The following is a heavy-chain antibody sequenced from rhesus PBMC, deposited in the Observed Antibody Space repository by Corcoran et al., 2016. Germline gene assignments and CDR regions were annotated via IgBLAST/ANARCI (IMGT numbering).Heavy chain of an antibody. J-gene: IGHJ4*01. CDR3: SGVYYNIWTGYYTFDY. Sequence: QVQLQESGPGLVKPSETLSLTCAVSGGSIRRTYWRWIRQPPGTGLEWSGRISGSGGSTDYNPALQSRVTSSTDTSKNQFSLKLSSVSAVDTAVYYCSGVYYNIWTGYYTFDYWGQGVLVTVSS. CDR2: ISGSGGST. CDR1: GGSIRRTY. V-gene: IGHV4-173*01. D-gene: IGHD3-3*01.